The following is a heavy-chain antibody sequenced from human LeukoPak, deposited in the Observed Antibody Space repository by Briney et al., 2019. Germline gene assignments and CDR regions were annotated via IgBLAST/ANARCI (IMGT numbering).Heavy chain of an antibody. J-gene: IGHJ2*01. Sequence: SETLSLTCSVSGGSISSTSYCWGWIRQPPGKGLEWIGSVHYAGSRYYNPSLESRVTISVDTSKNQFSLKLSSVTAADTAVYYCARLETITMVRGVIIEAWYFDLWGRGTLVTVSS. D-gene: IGHD3-10*01. CDR1: GGSISSTSYC. CDR3: ARLETITMVRGVIIEAWYFDL. CDR2: VHYAGSR. V-gene: IGHV4-39*01.